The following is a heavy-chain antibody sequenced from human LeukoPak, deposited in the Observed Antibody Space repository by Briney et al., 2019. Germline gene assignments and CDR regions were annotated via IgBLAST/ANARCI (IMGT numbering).Heavy chain of an antibody. CDR2: TNHSGST. D-gene: IGHD3-22*01. CDR3: ARGFRNYYDSSGYLGY. CDR1: GGSFSGYY. Sequence: SETLSLTCAVYGGSFSGYYWSWIRQPPGKGLEWIGETNHSGSTNYNPSLKSRVTISVDTSKNQFSLKLSSVTAADTAVYYCARGFRNYYDSSGYLGYWGQGTLVTVSS. V-gene: IGHV4-34*01. J-gene: IGHJ4*02.